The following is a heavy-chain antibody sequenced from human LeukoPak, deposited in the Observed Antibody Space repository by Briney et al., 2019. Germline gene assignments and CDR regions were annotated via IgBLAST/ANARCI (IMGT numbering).Heavy chain of an antibody. CDR1: GYTFAGYY. Sequence: ASVKVSCKASGYTFAGYYMYWVRQAPGQGLEWMGWINPNSGGTNYAQKFQGRVTMTRDTSISTAYMELSRLRSDDTAVYYCARAAMVRGVPPLNWFDPWGQGTLVTVSS. V-gene: IGHV1-2*02. CDR2: INPNSGGT. CDR3: ARAAMVRGVPPLNWFDP. D-gene: IGHD3-10*01. J-gene: IGHJ5*02.